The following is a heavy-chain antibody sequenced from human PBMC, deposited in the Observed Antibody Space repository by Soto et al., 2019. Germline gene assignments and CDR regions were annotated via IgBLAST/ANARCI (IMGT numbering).Heavy chain of an antibody. CDR3: ARSIVVVVAAKNYYYMDV. CDR2: IIPILGIA. V-gene: IGHV1-69*02. J-gene: IGHJ6*03. D-gene: IGHD2-15*01. CDR1: GGTFSSYT. Sequence: VSCKASGGTFSSYTISWVRQSPVQGLEWMGRIIPILGIANYAQKFQGRVTITADKSTSTAYMELSSLRSEDTAVYYCARSIVVVVAAKNYYYMDVWGKGTAVTVSS.